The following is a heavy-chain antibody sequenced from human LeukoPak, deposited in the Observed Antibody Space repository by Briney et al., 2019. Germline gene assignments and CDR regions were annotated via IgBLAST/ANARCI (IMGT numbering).Heavy chain of an antibody. J-gene: IGHJ4*02. CDR2: INPNSGGT. Sequence: ASVKVSCKASGYTFTGYYMHWVRQAPGQGLEWMGWINPNSGGTNYAQKFQGRVTMTRDTSISTAYMELSRLRSDDTAVYYCAREPGHYYGSGSYYNEFDYWGQGTLVTVSS. CDR3: AREPGHYYGSGSYYNEFDY. V-gene: IGHV1-2*02. CDR1: GYTFTGYY. D-gene: IGHD3-10*01.